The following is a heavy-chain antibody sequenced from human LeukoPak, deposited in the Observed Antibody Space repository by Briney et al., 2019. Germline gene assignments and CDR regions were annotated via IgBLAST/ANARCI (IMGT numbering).Heavy chain of an antibody. Sequence: SETLSLTCTVSGGSISSGSYYWSWIRQPAGKGLEWIGRIYTSGSTNYNPSLKSRVTISVDTSKNQFSLKLSFVTAADTAVYYCARVGGIVAAGLFDYWGQGTLVTVS. CDR1: GGSISSGSYY. D-gene: IGHD6-13*01. CDR3: ARVGGIVAAGLFDY. J-gene: IGHJ4*02. V-gene: IGHV4-61*02. CDR2: IYTSGST.